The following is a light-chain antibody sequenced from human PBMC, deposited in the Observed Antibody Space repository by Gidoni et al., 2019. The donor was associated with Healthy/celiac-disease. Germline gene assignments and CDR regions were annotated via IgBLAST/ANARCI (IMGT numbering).Light chain of an antibody. Sequence: QSVLTQPPSASGTPGQRVTISCSGSSSNIGSNTVNWNQQLPGTAPKLLIYINKQRPSGVPDRFSGSKSGTSASLAISGLQSEDEADYYCAAWDDSLNGYVVFGGGTKLTVL. V-gene: IGLV1-44*01. CDR3: AAWDDSLNGYVV. CDR1: SSNIGSNT. CDR2: INK. J-gene: IGLJ2*01.